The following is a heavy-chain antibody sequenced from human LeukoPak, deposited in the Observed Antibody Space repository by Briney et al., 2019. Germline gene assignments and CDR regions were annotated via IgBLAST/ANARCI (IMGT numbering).Heavy chain of an antibody. D-gene: IGHD2-8*01. CDR2: ISSSSSTI. J-gene: IGHJ4*02. CDR3: ARILGYCTNGVCRTFDY. Sequence: HPGGSLRLSCAASGFTFSSYSMNWVRQAPGKGLEWVSYISSSSSTIYYADSVKGRFTISRDNAKNSLYLQMNSLRAEDTAVYYCARILGYCTNGVCRTFDYWGQGTLVTVSS. CDR1: GFTFSSYS. V-gene: IGHV3-48*01.